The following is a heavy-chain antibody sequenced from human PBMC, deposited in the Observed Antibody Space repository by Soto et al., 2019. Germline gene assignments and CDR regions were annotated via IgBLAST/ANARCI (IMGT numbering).Heavy chain of an antibody. Sequence: QVQLVESGGGVVQPGRSLRLSCAASGFTFSSYGMHWVRQAPGKGLEWVAVISYDGSNKYYADSVKGRFTSSRDNSKNTLYLQMNSLRAEDTAVYYCAKDPRGNDAAAAPGDYWGQGTLVTVSS. J-gene: IGHJ4*02. D-gene: IGHD6-13*01. V-gene: IGHV3-30*18. CDR2: ISYDGSNK. CDR1: GFTFSSYG. CDR3: AKDPRGNDAAAAPGDY.